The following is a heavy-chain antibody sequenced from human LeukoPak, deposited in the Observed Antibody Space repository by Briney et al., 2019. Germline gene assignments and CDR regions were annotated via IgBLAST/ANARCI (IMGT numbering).Heavy chain of an antibody. Sequence: SRTLSLTCTVPGGSIRSGSYYWCWIRPSAGKGLEWIGRSYSTGSTSYNPSLESRVTISRDTSKNQFSLNLSSVTAADTAVYYCAKDWSIFGARDWFDPWGQGTLVTVSS. CDR2: SYSTGST. CDR1: GGSIRSGSYY. CDR3: AKDWSIFGARDWFDP. V-gene: IGHV4-61*02. J-gene: IGHJ5*02. D-gene: IGHD3-3*01.